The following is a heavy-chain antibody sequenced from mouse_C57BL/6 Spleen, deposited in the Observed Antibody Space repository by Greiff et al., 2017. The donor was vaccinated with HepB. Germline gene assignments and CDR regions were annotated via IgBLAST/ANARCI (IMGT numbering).Heavy chain of an antibody. J-gene: IGHJ2*01. V-gene: IGHV1-82*01. CDR1: GYAFSSSW. CDR3: ARGGLRQGFDY. D-gene: IGHD2-4*01. CDR2: IYPGDGDT. Sequence: QVQLQQSGPELVKPGASVKISCKASGYAFSSSWMNWVKQRPGKGLEWIGRIYPGDGDTNYNGKFKGKATLTADKSSSTAYMQLSSLTSEDSAVYFCARGGLRQGFDYWGQGTTLTVSS.